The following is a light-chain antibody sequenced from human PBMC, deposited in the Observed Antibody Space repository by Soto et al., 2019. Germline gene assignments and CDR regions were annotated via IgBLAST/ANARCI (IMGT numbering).Light chain of an antibody. CDR3: QQYGGSPRT. V-gene: IGKV3-20*01. J-gene: IGKJ1*01. Sequence: EIVLTKSPGTLSLSPWEGATLSCRASQSISSNFLAWYQQKRGQAPRPLIHGASNRATGIPDRFSGSGSGTDFTLTITRLEPEDFAVYYCQQYGGSPRTFGQGTKVDIK. CDR2: GAS. CDR1: QSISSNF.